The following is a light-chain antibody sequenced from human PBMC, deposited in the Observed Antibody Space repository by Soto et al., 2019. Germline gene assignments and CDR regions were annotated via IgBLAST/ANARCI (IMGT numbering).Light chain of an antibody. CDR1: QSVRSSY. V-gene: IGKV3-20*01. J-gene: IGKJ1*01. Sequence: EIVLTQSPGTLSLSPGERATLSSRASQSVRSSYLAWYQQKLGQAPMLLIYGVSNRATGIPDRFSGSGSGTDFTLTISRLESEDFAVYYCQQYGTSPRTFGQGTKVEIK. CDR2: GVS. CDR3: QQYGTSPRT.